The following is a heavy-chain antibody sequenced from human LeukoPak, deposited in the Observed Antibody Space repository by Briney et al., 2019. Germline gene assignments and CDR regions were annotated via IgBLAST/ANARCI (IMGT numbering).Heavy chain of an antibody. CDR1: GFTFSSYG. D-gene: IGHD5-18*01. J-gene: IGHJ4*02. Sequence: SGGSLSLSCAATGFTFSSYGMHWVRQAAGKGLEWVTFIRYDGSNKYYADSVKDRFTISRDNSKNTLYLQMNSLRAEDTAVYYCAKDRVGYSYYFDYWGQGTLVTVSS. CDR3: AKDRVGYSYYFDY. V-gene: IGHV3-30*02. CDR2: IRYDGSNK.